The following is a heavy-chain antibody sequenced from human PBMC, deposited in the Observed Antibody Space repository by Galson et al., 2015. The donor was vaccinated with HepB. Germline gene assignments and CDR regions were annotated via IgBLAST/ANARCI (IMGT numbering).Heavy chain of an antibody. V-gene: IGHV3-66*02. D-gene: IGHD4-11*01. CDR1: RFTVSSNY. CDR3: ARDQGDDYLNYYYYSGMDV. CDR2: IYRGNNT. Sequence: LRLSCAASRFTVSSNYMSWVRQAPGKGLEWVSVIYRGNNTYYADSVKGRFTISRDNSRNTLYLQMNSLGAEDTAVYYCARDQGDDYLNYYYYSGMDVWGQGTTVTVSS. J-gene: IGHJ6*02.